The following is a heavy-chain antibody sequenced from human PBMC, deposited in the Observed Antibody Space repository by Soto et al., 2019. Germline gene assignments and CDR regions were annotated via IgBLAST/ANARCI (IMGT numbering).Heavy chain of an antibody. CDR3: ARGYSYGGGRWFDP. Sequence: ASVKVSCKASGYTFTGYYVHWVRQAPGQGLEWMGWINPNSGGTNYAQKFQGWVTMTRDTSISTAYMELSRLRSDDTAVYYCARGYSYGGGRWFDPWGQGTLVTVSS. D-gene: IGHD5-18*01. J-gene: IGHJ5*02. V-gene: IGHV1-2*04. CDR1: GYTFTGYY. CDR2: INPNSGGT.